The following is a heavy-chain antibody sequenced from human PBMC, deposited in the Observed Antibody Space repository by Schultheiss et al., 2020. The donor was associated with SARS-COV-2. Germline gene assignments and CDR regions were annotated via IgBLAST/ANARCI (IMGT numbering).Heavy chain of an antibody. Sequence: SCAASGFTFRSYGLHWVRQAPGKGLEWVAVISSDESNKYYADSVKGRFTISKDNSKNTLYLQMNSLRAEDTAVYYCAKDRGPYYYYGMDVWGRGTTVTVSS. J-gene: IGHJ6*02. CDR3: AKDRGPYYYYGMDV. V-gene: IGHV3-30*18. CDR1: GFTFRSYG. CDR2: ISSDESNK.